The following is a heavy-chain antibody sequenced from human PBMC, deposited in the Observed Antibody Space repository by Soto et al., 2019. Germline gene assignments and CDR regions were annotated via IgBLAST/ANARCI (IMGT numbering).Heavy chain of an antibody. CDR3: AKEQKGVWGGAWIVARGGGFDN. CDR1: GFIFSRYD. CDR2: ISGSAAST. J-gene: IGHJ4*02. D-gene: IGHD3-22*01. V-gene: IGHV3-23*01. Sequence: EVQLLESGGGLVQPGGSLRLSCAASGFIFSRYDMSWVRQAPGKGLEWVSGISGSAASTYYADSVKGRFIILRDNSKDTGYLQRNGRRAEDTAVYYWAKEQKGVWGGAWIVARGGGFDNWGQGTLVTVSS.